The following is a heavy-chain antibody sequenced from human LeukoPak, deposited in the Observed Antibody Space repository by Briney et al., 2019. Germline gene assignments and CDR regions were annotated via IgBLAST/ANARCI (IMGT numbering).Heavy chain of an antibody. V-gene: IGHV3-23*01. CDR1: GFTLSSYA. D-gene: IGHD3-3*01. CDR3: AKDGRFLEWLFNY. Sequence: GGSLRLSCAASGFTLSSYAMSWVRQAPGKGLEWVSAISGSGGSTYYADSVKGRFTISRDNSKNTLYLQMNSLRAEDTAVYYCAKDGRFLEWLFNYWGQGTLVTVSS. J-gene: IGHJ4*02. CDR2: ISGSGGST.